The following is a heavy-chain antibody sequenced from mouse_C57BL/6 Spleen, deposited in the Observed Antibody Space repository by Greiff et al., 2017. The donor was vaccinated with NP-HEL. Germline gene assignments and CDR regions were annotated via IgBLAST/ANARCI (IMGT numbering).Heavy chain of an antibody. CDR2: FYPGDGDT. V-gene: IGHV1-82*01. D-gene: IGHD1-1*01. J-gene: IGHJ3*01. Sequence: QVQLQQSGPELVKPGASVKISCKASGYSFSSSWMNWVKQRPGKGLEWIGRFYPGDGDTNYNGKFKGKATLTADKSSSTAYMQLSSLTSEDSAVYFCAREDYVSSYFAYWGQGTLVTVSA. CDR1: GYSFSSSW. CDR3: AREDYVSSYFAY.